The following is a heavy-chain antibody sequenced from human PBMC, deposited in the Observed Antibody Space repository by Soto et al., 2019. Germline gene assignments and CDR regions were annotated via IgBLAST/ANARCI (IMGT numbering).Heavy chain of an antibody. CDR1: GDSISTVDYF. CDR3: ARGRYCLTGRCFPNWFDS. D-gene: IGHD2-15*01. J-gene: IGHJ5*01. Sequence: SETLSLTCSVSGDSISTVDYFWAWIRQPPGQALEYIGYIYKSTTTYYNPSFEGRVAISLDTSRSQFSLTVTSVTAADTAVYFCARGRYCLTGRCFPNWFDSWGQGTLVTVSS. CDR2: IYKSTTT. V-gene: IGHV4-30-4*01.